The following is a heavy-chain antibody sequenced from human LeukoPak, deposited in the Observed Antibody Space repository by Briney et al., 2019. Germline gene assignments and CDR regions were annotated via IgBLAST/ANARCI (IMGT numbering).Heavy chain of an antibody. V-gene: IGHV1-69*13. D-gene: IGHD4-17*01. J-gene: IGHJ4*02. Sequence: ASVKVSCKASGGTISSYAISWERQAPGQGLEWMGGIIPIFGTANYAQKFQGRVTITADESTSTAYMELSSLRSEDTAVYYCARVGVYGDYFDYWGQGTLVTVSS. CDR1: GGTISSYA. CDR3: ARVGVYGDYFDY. CDR2: IIPIFGTA.